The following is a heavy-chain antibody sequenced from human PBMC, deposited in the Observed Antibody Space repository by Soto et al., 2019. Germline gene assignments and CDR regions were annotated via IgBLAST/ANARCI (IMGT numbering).Heavy chain of an antibody. Sequence: QVQLVQSGAEVKKPGSSVKVSCKASGGTFSSYAISWVRQAPGQGLEWMGGIIPIFGTANYAQKFQGRVTIXXDXSXXTAYMELSSLRSEDTAVYYCARVPLGSYGDDYFDYWGQGTLVTVSS. V-gene: IGHV1-69*12. CDR1: GGTFSSYA. D-gene: IGHD4-17*01. CDR2: IIPIFGTA. J-gene: IGHJ4*02. CDR3: ARVPLGSYGDDYFDY.